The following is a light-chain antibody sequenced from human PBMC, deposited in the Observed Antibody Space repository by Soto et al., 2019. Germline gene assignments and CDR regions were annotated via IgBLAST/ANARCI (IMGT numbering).Light chain of an antibody. Sequence: ENVLTQSPGTLSVSPGERATLSCRASQSVGRDSLAWYRQRPGQAPRLLIDTVSSRASGIPDRFTGTGSGTDFALIIDGLEPEDFAMYYCQQYGDSPGAFGPGTKVETK. CDR3: QQYGDSPGA. J-gene: IGKJ3*01. V-gene: IGKV3-20*01. CDR2: TVS. CDR1: QSVGRDS.